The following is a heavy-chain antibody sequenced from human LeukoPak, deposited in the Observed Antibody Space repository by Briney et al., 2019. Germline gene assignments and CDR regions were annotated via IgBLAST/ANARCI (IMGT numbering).Heavy chain of an antibody. J-gene: IGHJ6*03. CDR2: IYYSGST. Sequence: TSETLSLTCTVSGGSISSGDYYWSWIRQPPGKGLEWIGYIYYSGSTYYNPSLKSRVTISVDTSKNQFSLKLSSVTAADTAVYYCAGEYSSSSWSGSFLTYYMDVWGKGTTVTVSS. CDR1: GGSISSGDYY. D-gene: IGHD6-6*01. V-gene: IGHV4-30-4*08. CDR3: AGEYSSSSWSGSFLTYYMDV.